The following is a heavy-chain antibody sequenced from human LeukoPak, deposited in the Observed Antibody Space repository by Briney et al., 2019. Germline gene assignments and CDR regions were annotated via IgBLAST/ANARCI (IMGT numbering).Heavy chain of an antibody. J-gene: IGHJ4*02. D-gene: IGHD5-24*01. Sequence: SETLSLTCTVSGGSISSYYWSWIRQPPGKGLEWIGYIYYSGSTNYNPSLKSRVTISVDTSKNQFYLTLSSVTAADTAVYYCARVSKMATITPLFDYWGQGTLVTVSS. V-gene: IGHV4-59*01. CDR2: IYYSGST. CDR3: ARVSKMATITPLFDY. CDR1: GGSISSYY.